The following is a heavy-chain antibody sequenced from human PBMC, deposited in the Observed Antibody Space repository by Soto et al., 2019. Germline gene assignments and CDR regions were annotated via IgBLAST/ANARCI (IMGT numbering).Heavy chain of an antibody. D-gene: IGHD2-21*01. CDR2: MNPNSGNT. Sequence: ASVKVSCKASGYTFTSYDINWVRQATGQGLEWMGWMNPNSGNTDYAQKFQGRVTMTRNTSISTAYMELSSLRSEDTAVYYCARPLNCGGDCYPDAFDIWGQGTMVTVSS. CDR1: GYTFTSYD. CDR3: ARPLNCGGDCYPDAFDI. V-gene: IGHV1-8*02. J-gene: IGHJ3*02.